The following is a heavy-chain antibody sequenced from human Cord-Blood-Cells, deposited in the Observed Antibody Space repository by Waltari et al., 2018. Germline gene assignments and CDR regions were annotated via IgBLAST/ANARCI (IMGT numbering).Heavy chain of an antibody. CDR2: INASNGNT. V-gene: IGHV1-3*01. D-gene: IGHD6-13*01. J-gene: IGHJ4*02. CDR3: ARGDSSSWLDY. Sequence: QVQLVQSGAEVKKPGASVKVSCKASGYTFTSYAMHWVHQAPGQRLEWMGWINASNGNTKYSQKFQGRVTITRDTSASTAYMELSSLRSEDTAVYYCARGDSSSWLDYWGQGTLVTVSS. CDR1: GYTFTSYA.